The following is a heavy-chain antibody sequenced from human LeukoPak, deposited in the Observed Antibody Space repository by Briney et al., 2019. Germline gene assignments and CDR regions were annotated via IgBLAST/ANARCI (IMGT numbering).Heavy chain of an antibody. J-gene: IGHJ4*02. CDR3: ARGRIAAAGFFDY. CDR1: GGFISSYY. D-gene: IGHD6-13*01. Sequence: PSETLSLTCTVSGGFISSYYWSWIRQPPGKGLEWIGYIYYSGSTNYNPSLKSRVTISVDASKNQFSLKLSSVTAADTAVYYCARGRIAAAGFFDYWGQGTLVTVSS. CDR2: IYYSGST. V-gene: IGHV4-59*01.